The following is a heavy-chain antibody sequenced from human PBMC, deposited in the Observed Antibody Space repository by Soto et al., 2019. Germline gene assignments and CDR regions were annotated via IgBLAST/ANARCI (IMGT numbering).Heavy chain of an antibody. CDR3: ARDALGYCSSTSCYDAFDI. J-gene: IGHJ3*02. CDR2: IYSGGST. V-gene: IGHV3-66*01. D-gene: IGHD2-2*01. Sequence: GGSLRLSCASSGFPFSSYGMHWVRQAPGKGLEWVAVIYSGGSTYYADSVKGRFTISRDNSKNTLYLQMNSLRAEDTAVYYCARDALGYCSSTSCYDAFDIWGQGTMVTVSS. CDR1: GFPFSSYG.